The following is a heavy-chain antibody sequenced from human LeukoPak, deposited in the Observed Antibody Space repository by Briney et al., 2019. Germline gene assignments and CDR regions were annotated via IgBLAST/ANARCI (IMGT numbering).Heavy chain of an antibody. J-gene: IGHJ4*02. CDR1: GGSITSDY. V-gene: IGHV4-4*07. D-gene: IGHD5-24*01. CDR3: ARDPDGYIDY. Sequence: SETLSLTCTVSGGSITSDYWGWIRQPAGEGLEWIGRIYSSGSPSYNPSLKSRVTMSVDTSKNKFSLKVTSVTAADTAVYYCARDPDGYIDYWGQGTLVTVSS. CDR2: IYSSGSP.